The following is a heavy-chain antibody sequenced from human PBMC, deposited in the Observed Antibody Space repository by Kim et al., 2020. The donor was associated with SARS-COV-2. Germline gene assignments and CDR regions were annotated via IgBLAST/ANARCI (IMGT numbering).Heavy chain of an antibody. Sequence: ASVKVSCKASGYTFTNYAIHWVRQAPGQGLEWMGWITPDTGRTVFSPKFQGRVTVTGDTSATTVYMELTSLRSEDTAVYFCAKDGVLAGTPSNWFDPWGQGTLVTISS. V-gene: IGHV1-3*01. CDR2: ITPDTGRT. CDR1: GYTFTNYA. J-gene: IGHJ5*02. CDR3: AKDGVLAGTPSNWFDP. D-gene: IGHD1-1*01.